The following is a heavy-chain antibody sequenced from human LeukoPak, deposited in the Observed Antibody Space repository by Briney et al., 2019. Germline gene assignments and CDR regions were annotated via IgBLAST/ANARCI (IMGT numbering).Heavy chain of an antibody. CDR2: INANNGDT. D-gene: IGHD6-13*01. CDR1: GYTFTGYC. Sequence: GSVKVSCMASGYTFTGYCMYWVRQAPGKGLEWMGWINANNGDTEYARKLQGRVTMTRDTSINSAHMELKNLASDDTAVYYCARGGSSSWSSPHWYLDLWGRGTLVTVSS. CDR3: ARGGSSSWSSPHWYLDL. V-gene: IGHV1-2*02. J-gene: IGHJ2*01.